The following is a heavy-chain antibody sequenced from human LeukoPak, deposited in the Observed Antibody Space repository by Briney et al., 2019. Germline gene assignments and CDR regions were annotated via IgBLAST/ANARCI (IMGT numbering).Heavy chain of an antibody. Sequence: GGSLRLSCAASGFTFSSYSMNWVRQAPGKGLEWVSSISSSSSYIHYADSVKGRFTISRDNAKNSLYLQMNSLRAEDTAVYYCAREYRSSWYGIDYWGRGTLVTVSS. D-gene: IGHD6-13*01. CDR2: ISSSSSYI. CDR1: GFTFSSYS. V-gene: IGHV3-21*01. CDR3: AREYRSSWYGIDY. J-gene: IGHJ4*02.